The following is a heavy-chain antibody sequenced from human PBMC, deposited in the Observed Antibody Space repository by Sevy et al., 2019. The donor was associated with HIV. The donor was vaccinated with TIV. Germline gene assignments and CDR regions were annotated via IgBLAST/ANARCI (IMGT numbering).Heavy chain of an antibody. D-gene: IGHD4-4*01. V-gene: IGHV3-48*03. CDR3: ARDVDSNYDGIDA. CDR2: ISSSGSTI. Sequence: GESLKISCAASGFTFSSYEMNWVRQAPGKGLEWVSYISSSGSTIYYADSVKGRFTISRDNSKNTVDLQMNSLRVEDTAVYYCARDVDSNYDGIDAWGQGTTVTVSS. J-gene: IGHJ6*02. CDR1: GFTFSSYE.